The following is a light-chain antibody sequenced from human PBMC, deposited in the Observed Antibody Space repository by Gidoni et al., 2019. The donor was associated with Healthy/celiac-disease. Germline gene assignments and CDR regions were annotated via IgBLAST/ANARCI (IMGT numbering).Light chain of an antibody. J-gene: IGKJ1*01. Sequence: DIQMTQSPSTLSASVGDRVTITCRASQSMSSWLAWYQQIPGKAPKLLIYKASSLESGVPSRFSGSGSGTEFTLTISSLQPDDFATYYCQQYNSYSRTFGQGTKVEIK. V-gene: IGKV1-5*03. CDR2: KAS. CDR3: QQYNSYSRT. CDR1: QSMSSW.